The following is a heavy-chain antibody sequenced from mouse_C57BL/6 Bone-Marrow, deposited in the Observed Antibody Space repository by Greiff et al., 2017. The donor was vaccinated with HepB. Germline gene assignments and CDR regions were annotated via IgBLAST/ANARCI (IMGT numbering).Heavy chain of an antibody. Sequence: EVKLMESGGGLVKPGGSLKLSCAASGFTFSDYGMHWVRQAPEKGLEWVAYISSGSSTIYYADTVKGRFTISRDNAKNTLFLQMTSLRSEDTAMYYCARWPITTVVGPYVDYWGQGTTLTVSS. V-gene: IGHV5-17*01. D-gene: IGHD1-1*01. CDR2: ISSGSSTI. CDR3: ARWPITTVVGPYVDY. J-gene: IGHJ2*01. CDR1: GFTFSDYG.